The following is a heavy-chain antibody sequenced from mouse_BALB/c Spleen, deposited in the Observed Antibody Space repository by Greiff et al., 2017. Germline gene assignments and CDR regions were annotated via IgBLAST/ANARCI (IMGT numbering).Heavy chain of an antibody. J-gene: IGHJ1*01. CDR1: GFSLTSYG. CDR3: ASHYYGSSYWYFDV. CDR2: IWSGGST. V-gene: IGHV2-2*02. D-gene: IGHD1-1*01. Sequence: QVQPQQSGPGLVQPSQSLSITCTVSGFSLTSYGVHWVRQSPGKGLEWLGVIWSGGSTDYNAAFISRLSISKDNSKSQVFFKMNSLQANDTAIYYCASHYYGSSYWYFDVWGAGTTVTVSS.